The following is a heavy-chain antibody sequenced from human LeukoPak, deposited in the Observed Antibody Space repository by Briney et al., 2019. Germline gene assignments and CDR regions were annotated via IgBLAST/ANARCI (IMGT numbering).Heavy chain of an antibody. D-gene: IGHD3-16*01. CDR3: ARGVGLHVYYFDY. J-gene: IGHJ4*02. V-gene: IGHV4-59*01. Sequence: SETLSLTCTVSGGSISSYYWSWIRQPPGKGLEWIGYIFYSGGTNYNPSLKSRVTMSVDTSKTQFSLKLSSVTAADTAVHYCARGVGLHVYYFDYWGQGSLVTVSS. CDR2: IFYSGGT. CDR1: GGSISSYY.